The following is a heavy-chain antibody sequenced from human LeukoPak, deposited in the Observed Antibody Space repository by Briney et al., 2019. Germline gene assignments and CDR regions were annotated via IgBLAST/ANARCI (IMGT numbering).Heavy chain of an antibody. Sequence: PGGSLRLSCAASGFTFSNYWMSWVRQAPGKGPEWVANMKEDGTEKYYVDSVKGRFTISRDNAKNSVYLQMNNLRAEDTATYYCARGVYYFDYWGQGSLVTVSS. CDR1: GFTFSNYW. V-gene: IGHV3-7*01. J-gene: IGHJ4*02. CDR3: ARGVYYFDY. CDR2: MKEDGTEK.